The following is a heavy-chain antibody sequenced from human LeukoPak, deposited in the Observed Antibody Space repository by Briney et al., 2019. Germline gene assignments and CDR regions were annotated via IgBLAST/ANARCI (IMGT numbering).Heavy chain of an antibody. CDR3: AKLPTGYPNWFDP. J-gene: IGHJ5*02. Sequence: PGGSLRLSCAASGFTFSSYSMNWVRQPPGKGLEWVSAIGGSGDSTYYADSVTGRFTISRDNSKNTLYLQMNSLRAEDTALYYCAKLPTGYPNWFDPWGQGTLVTVSS. CDR2: IGGSGDST. D-gene: IGHD3-9*01. V-gene: IGHV3-23*01. CDR1: GFTFSSYS.